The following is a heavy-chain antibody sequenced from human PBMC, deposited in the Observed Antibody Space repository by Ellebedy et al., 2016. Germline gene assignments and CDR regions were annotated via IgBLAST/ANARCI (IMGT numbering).Heavy chain of an antibody. D-gene: IGHD3-22*01. CDR1: GVSVSRSSYY. Sequence: SETLSLXCSVSGVSVSRSSYYWSWVRQPPGKGLEWVGYVYYSGSTNHNPSLKSRVTISVDTSMNQLSLKLSSVSAADTAVYYCARLPPPYYYDSSGYSGPSYFDYWGQGTLVIVSS. V-gene: IGHV4-61*01. CDR2: VYYSGST. CDR3: ARLPPPYYYDSSGYSGPSYFDY. J-gene: IGHJ4*02.